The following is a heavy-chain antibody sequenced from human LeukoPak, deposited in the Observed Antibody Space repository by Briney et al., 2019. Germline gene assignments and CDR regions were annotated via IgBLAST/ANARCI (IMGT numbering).Heavy chain of an antibody. J-gene: IGHJ4*02. Sequence: GGSLRLSCAASGFTFSTYNMNWVRQAPGKGLEWVSHITSSSTNIYYADSVKGRFTISRDNDKNALSLQINSLRDEDTAVYYCATSGNYYLKYWGQGTLVTVSS. CDR3: ATSGNYYLKY. CDR2: ITSSSTNI. D-gene: IGHD1-26*01. V-gene: IGHV3-48*02. CDR1: GFTFSTYN.